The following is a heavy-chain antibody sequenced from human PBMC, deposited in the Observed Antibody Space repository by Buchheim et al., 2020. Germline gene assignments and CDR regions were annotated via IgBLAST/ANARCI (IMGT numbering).Heavy chain of an antibody. CDR1: GFTFSSYE. D-gene: IGHD4-17*01. CDR3: ARGRTVTYYYYGMDV. Sequence: VQLVESGGGLVQPGGSLRLSCAASGFTFSSYEMHWVRQAPGKGLEWVAVISYDGSNKYYADSVKGRFTISRDNSKNTLYLQMNSLRAEDTAVYYCARGRTVTYYYYGMDVWGQGTT. V-gene: IGHV3-30-3*01. J-gene: IGHJ6*02. CDR2: ISYDGSNK.